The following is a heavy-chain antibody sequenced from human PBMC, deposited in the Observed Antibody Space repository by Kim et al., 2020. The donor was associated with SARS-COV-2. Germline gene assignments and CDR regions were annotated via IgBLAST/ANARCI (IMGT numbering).Heavy chain of an antibody. CDR2: ISPNNGGT. CDR1: GYILSDYY. Sequence: ASVKVSCKTSGYILSDYYMHWVRQAPGQGLEWMGCISPNNGGTDYAQRFQGRVSVTRDTSISTTYMELRSLRSDDTAVYYCARVGGYYGMDAWGQGTTVTVSS. CDR3: ARVGGYYGMDA. V-gene: IGHV1-2*02. J-gene: IGHJ6*02. D-gene: IGHD3-16*01.